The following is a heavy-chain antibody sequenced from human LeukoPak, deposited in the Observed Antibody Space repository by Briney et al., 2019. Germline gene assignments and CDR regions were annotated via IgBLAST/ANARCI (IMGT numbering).Heavy chain of an antibody. D-gene: IGHD3-10*01. Sequence: GGSLRLSCAASGFTFSSYWMSWVRQAPGKALEWVANIRQDGSTMSYVDSVRGRFTISRDNAKNSLYLQMSSLGADDTAVYYCVRDRGFGANDYGDQGTLVTVSS. CDR2: IRQDGSTM. J-gene: IGHJ4*02. V-gene: IGHV3-7*01. CDR3: VRDRGFGANDY. CDR1: GFTFSSYW.